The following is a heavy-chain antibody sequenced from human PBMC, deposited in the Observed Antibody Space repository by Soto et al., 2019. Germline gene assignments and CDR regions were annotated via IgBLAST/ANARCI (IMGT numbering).Heavy chain of an antibody. CDR3: ANDAPSGSYGY. D-gene: IGHD1-26*01. V-gene: IGHV3-30*18. Sequence: QVQLVESGGGVVQPGRSLRLSYATSGFAFSNYGMHWVRQAPGKGLEWVAVISYDGGNKYYADSVKGRFTISRDNSKNTLYLQMNSLRAEDTAAYYCANDAPSGSYGYWGQGTLVTVSS. CDR2: ISYDGGNK. CDR1: GFAFSNYG. J-gene: IGHJ4*02.